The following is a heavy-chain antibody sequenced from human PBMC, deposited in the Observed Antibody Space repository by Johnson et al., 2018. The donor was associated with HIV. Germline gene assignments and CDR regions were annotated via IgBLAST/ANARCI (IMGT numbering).Heavy chain of an antibody. CDR2: MRPDGSES. J-gene: IGHJ3*02. CDR3: ARGPMDCGGDCWGAFDI. CDR1: GFTFDDYG. D-gene: IGHD2-21*02. Sequence: VQLVESGGGVVRPGGSLRLSCAASGFTFDDYGMSWVRQAPGKGLEWVAKMRPDGSESCYVDSVKSRFRISRDNAKNSLYLQLDSLRAEDTALYYCARGPMDCGGDCWGAFDIWGQGTMVTVSS. V-gene: IGHV3-7*03.